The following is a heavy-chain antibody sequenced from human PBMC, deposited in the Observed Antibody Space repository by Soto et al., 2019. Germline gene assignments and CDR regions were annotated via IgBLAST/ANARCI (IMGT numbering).Heavy chain of an antibody. CDR1: GFTFSSYS. CDR2: ISSSSSSI. J-gene: IGHJ6*03. Sequence: EVQLVESGGGLVQPGGSLKLSCAASGFTFSSYSMNWVRQAPGKGLEWVSYISSSSSSIYYANSVKGRFTISRDNAKNSLYLLDNCMRAVIVAVYYCAVLALVRYFCLRIRGYYYMDVWGKGTTLTVSS. CDR3: AVLALVRYFCLRIRGYYYMDV. D-gene: IGHD3-9*01. V-gene: IGHV3-48*01.